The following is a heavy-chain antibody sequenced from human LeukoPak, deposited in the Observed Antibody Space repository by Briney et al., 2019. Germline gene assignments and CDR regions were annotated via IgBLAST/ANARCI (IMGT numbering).Heavy chain of an antibody. D-gene: IGHD3-10*01. J-gene: IGHJ5*02. CDR1: GGSFSGYY. CDR2: INHSGST. CDR3: ARPRHYYGSGSYSVGGWFDP. V-gene: IGHV4-34*01. Sequence: SETLSLTCAVYGGSFSGYYWSWIRQPPGKGLEWIGEINHSGSTNYNPSLKSRVTISVDTSKNQFSLKLGSVTAADTAVYYCARPRHYYGSGSYSVGGWFDPWGQGTLVTVSS.